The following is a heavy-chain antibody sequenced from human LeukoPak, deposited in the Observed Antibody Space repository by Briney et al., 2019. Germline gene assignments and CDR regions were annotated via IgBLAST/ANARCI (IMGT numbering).Heavy chain of an antibody. CDR3: AKATVGVGATRRGWFDP. CDR2: ISGSGGST. Sequence: GGSLRLSCAASGFTFSSYAMSWVRQAPGKGLEWVSAISGSGGSTYYADSVKGRFTISRDNSKNALYLQMNSLRAEDTAVYYCAKATVGVGATRRGWFDPWGQGTLVTVSS. J-gene: IGHJ5*02. D-gene: IGHD1-26*01. V-gene: IGHV3-23*01. CDR1: GFTFSSYA.